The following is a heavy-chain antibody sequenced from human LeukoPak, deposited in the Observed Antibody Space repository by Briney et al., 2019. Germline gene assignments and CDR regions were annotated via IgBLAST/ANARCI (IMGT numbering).Heavy chain of an antibody. D-gene: IGHD6-6*01. J-gene: IGHJ4*02. CDR3: AKLPWGTAARPNFGMDY. CDR2: ISGSGVST. V-gene: IGHV3-23*01. Sequence: GGSLRFSCAASGFIFSNYAMSWVRQAPGKGLDWVSAISGSGVSTYYVDSVKGRFTISRDNSKNTLYLQMNSLRAEDTAVYYCAKLPWGTAARPNFGMDYWGQGILVTVSS. CDR1: GFIFSNYA.